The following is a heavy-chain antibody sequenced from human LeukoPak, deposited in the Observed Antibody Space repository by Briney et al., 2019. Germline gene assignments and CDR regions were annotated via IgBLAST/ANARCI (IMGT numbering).Heavy chain of an antibody. CDR2: ISGNGGST. J-gene: IGHJ4*02. CDR1: GFTFSSYA. D-gene: IGHD2-21*01. V-gene: IGHV3-64*01. CDR3: ARRSFGGDYDY. Sequence: GGSLGLSCAASGFTFSSYAMHWVRQAPGKGLEYVSAISGNGGSTYYANSVKGRFTISRDNSKNTLYLQMGSLRAEDMAVYYCARRSFGGDYDYWGQGTLVTVSS.